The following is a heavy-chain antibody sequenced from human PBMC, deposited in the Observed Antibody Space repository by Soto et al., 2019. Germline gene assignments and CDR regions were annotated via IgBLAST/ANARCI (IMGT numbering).Heavy chain of an antibody. D-gene: IGHD2-2*01. CDR3: ARERYQVISDGMDV. J-gene: IGHJ6*02. Sequence: QVQLVQSGADVKTPGASVRASCKASGYTFTGYYVHWVREAPGQGLEWMGWINPETGGTSYAQKFLGRVTLSRDTSINTAYLEVSRLRFDDAAVYFCARERYQVISDGMDVWGQGTTVTVSS. V-gene: IGHV1-2*02. CDR1: GYTFTGYY. CDR2: INPETGGT.